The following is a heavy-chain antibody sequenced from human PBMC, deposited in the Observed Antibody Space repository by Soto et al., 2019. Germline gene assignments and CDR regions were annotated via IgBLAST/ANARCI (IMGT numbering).Heavy chain of an antibody. CDR3: AKGVVAAPYYYYGMDV. Sequence: GGSLRLSCAASGFTFSAYYMHWFRQLPGKGLVWVSAISGSGGSTYYADSVKGRFTISRDNSKNTVYLQMNSLRADDTAVYYCAKGVVAAPYYYYGMDVWGQGTTVTVS. V-gene: IGHV3-23*01. J-gene: IGHJ6*02. CDR1: GFTFSAYY. D-gene: IGHD2-15*01. CDR2: ISGSGGST.